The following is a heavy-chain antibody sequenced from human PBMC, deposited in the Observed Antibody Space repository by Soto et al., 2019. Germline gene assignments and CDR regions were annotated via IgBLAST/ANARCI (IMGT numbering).Heavy chain of an antibody. V-gene: IGHV3-48*01. D-gene: IGHD6-19*01. J-gene: IGHJ5*02. CDR2: VSSSSSTI. CDR1: GFTVSSYD. CDR3: EGHGGQWLNWFDP. Sequence: EVQLVESGGGLVQPGGSLRLSCAASGFTVSSYDMNWVRQAPGKGLEWVSYVSSSSSTIYYADSVKGRFTISRDNAKKSLWLQMTRLRAEDKSGEYCEGHGGQWLNWFDPWGQGILVTVSS.